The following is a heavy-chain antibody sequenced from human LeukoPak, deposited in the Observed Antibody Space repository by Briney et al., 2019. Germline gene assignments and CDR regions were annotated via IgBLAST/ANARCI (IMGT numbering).Heavy chain of an antibody. CDR3: KRDTFGARDS. V-gene: IGHV3-74*01. CDR2: INEDGTST. CDR1: GYTFSTYW. Sequence: GGSLRLSCAASGYTFSTYWVHWVRQGPGKGLVWVSRINEDGTSTSYAESVRGRFTISSNNAKNTLYLQMNSLRAEDAAVYYCKRDTFGARDSWGQGTLVTVSS. D-gene: IGHD3-10*01. J-gene: IGHJ4*02.